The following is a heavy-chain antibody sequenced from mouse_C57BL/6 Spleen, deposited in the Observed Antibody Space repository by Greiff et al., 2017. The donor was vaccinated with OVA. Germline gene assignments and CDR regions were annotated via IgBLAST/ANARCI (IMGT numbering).Heavy chain of an antibody. V-gene: IGHV1-82*01. D-gene: IGHD1-1*01. J-gene: IGHJ3*01. Sequence: HLQQSVPALVPPGASVQISFPSSCYAFRLSLMNCVKHRPVPVLELLLRIYPGDGDTNYNGKFKGKATLTADKSSSTAYMQLSRLTSEDSAVYFCATTVVSWGKGTMVTVYA. CDR1: CYAFRLSL. CDR3: ATTVVS. CDR2: IYPGDGDT.